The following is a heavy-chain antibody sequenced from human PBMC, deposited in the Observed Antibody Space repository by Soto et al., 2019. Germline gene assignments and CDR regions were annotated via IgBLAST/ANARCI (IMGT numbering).Heavy chain of an antibody. Sequence: QVPLVQSGPEVKPPGASVKVSCKAPGYPFTSYGISWVRQAPGQGLEWMGWISGYNGNRNYAQKLQGRVTMTTDTSKSTAYMEQRRLRSDETAVYYCARSEDIVEVPARRAFDYWGQGTLVTVSS. CDR1: GYPFTSYG. V-gene: IGHV1-18*01. CDR2: ISGYNGNR. J-gene: IGHJ4*02. D-gene: IGHD2-2*01. CDR3: ARSEDIVEVPARRAFDY.